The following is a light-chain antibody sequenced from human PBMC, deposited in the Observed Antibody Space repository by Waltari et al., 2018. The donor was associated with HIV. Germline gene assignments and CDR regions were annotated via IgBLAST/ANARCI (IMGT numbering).Light chain of an antibody. CDR3: CSYETTYV. CDR1: SSAFGRYHL. Sequence: QSALTQPASVSGSPGQSLTISCTGTSSAFGRYHLVSWYQQHPGKAPQLMIYEVKKRPLGVSQPLLGPQVGNHASLKNPWLQAEDEADYYCCSYETTYVFGSGTRVTVL. V-gene: IGLV2-23*02. J-gene: IGLJ1*01. CDR2: EVK.